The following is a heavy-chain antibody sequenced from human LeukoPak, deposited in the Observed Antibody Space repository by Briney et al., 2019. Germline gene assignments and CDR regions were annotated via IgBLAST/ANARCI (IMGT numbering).Heavy chain of an antibody. Sequence: SGTLSLTCGVSGXSISNTNGWSWVRPPPGQGLEWTGEISLTGLTHYNPSLESRVTVSLDKSKNQLSLNLTSVTAADTAVYYCSRENGAFSPFGYWGQGTLVTVLS. CDR1: GXSISNTNG. D-gene: IGHD2-8*01. CDR2: ISLTGLT. CDR3: SRENGAFSPFGY. V-gene: IGHV4-4*02. J-gene: IGHJ4*02.